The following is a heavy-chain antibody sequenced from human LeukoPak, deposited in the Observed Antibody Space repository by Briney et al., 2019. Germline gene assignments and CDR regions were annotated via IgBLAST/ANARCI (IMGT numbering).Heavy chain of an antibody. CDR2: TYCSGST. D-gene: IGHD3-22*01. V-gene: IGHV4-59*01. CDR3: ARVGDYYDSSGYPRYYFDY. CDR1: GGSISSYY. J-gene: IGHJ4*02. Sequence: PSETLSLTCTVSGGSISSYYWSWIRQPPGKGLEWIGYTYCSGSTNYNPSLKSRVTISVDTSKNQFSLKLSSVTAADTAVYYCARVGDYYDSSGYPRYYFDYWGQGTLVTVSS.